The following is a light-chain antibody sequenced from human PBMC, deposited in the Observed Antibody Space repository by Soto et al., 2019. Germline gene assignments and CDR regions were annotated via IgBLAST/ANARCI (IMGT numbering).Light chain of an antibody. Sequence: QSVLTQPASVSESPGQSITISCTGTSSDVGSYEFVSWYQQYPGNAPKLMIYEGSKRPSGVSDRFSGSKSGNTASLTISGLQAEDEADYFCCSYAGGSNVFGAGTKVTVL. CDR2: EGS. V-gene: IGLV2-23*03. CDR3: CSYAGGSNV. J-gene: IGLJ1*01. CDR1: SSDVGSYEF.